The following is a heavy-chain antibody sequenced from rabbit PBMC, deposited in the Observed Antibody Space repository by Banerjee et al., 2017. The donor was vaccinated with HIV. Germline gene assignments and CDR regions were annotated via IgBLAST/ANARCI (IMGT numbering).Heavy chain of an antibody. D-gene: IGHD8-1*01. CDR1: GFSLSAYYV. CDR3: AKRGYAGNGYGDAFDP. J-gene: IGHJ2*01. CDR2: INTITDIT. V-gene: IGHV1S40*01. Sequence: QSLEESGGDLVKPGGTLTLTCTASGFSLSAYYVMCWVRQAPGKGLEWIGCINTITDITWYASWVNGRFTISKTSSTTVTLKMTSLTAADTATYFCAKRGYAGNGYGDAFDPWGPGTLVTVS.